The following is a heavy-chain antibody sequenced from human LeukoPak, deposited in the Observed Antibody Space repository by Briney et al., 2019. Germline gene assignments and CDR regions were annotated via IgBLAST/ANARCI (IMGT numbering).Heavy chain of an antibody. Sequence: SETLSLTCAVSGGSISRDTWWTWVRQPPGKGPEWIGEINHSGSTNYNPSLKSRVTISVDTSKNQFSLKLSSVTAADTAVYYCARGLGFWSGYLGYWGQGTLVTVSS. CDR3: ARGLGFWSGYLGY. CDR2: INHSGST. CDR1: GGSISRDTW. J-gene: IGHJ4*02. D-gene: IGHD3-3*01. V-gene: IGHV4-4*02.